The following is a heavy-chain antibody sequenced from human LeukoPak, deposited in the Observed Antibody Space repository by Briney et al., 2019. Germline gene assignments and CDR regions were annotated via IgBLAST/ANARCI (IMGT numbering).Heavy chain of an antibody. CDR1: GYSISSGYY. CDR3: ARRFGYGDYYVGEYFQH. D-gene: IGHD4-17*01. CDR2: IYYSGST. J-gene: IGHJ1*01. Sequence: SETLSLTCTVSGYSISSGYYWGWIRQPPGKGLEWIAYIYYSGSTNYNPSLKSRVTISVDTSKNQFSLKLSSVTAADTAVYYCARRFGYGDYYVGEYFQHWGQGTLVTVSS. V-gene: IGHV4-61*01.